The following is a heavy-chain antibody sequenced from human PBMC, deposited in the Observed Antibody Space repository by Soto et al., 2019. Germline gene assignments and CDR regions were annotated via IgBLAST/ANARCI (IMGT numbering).Heavy chain of an antibody. CDR1: GFTFSTYG. CDR2: IWFDGNNK. Sequence: QVQLVESGGGVVQPGRSLRLSCAASGFTFSTYGMHWVRQAPGKGLEWVAVIWFDGNNKYYADSVKGRFTISRDNSASTLYLEMNSLEAEDTAVYYCARGCGGNCYSAPPRAYWGQGILVTVSP. D-gene: IGHD2-21*02. CDR3: ARGCGGNCYSAPPRAY. V-gene: IGHV3-33*01. J-gene: IGHJ4*02.